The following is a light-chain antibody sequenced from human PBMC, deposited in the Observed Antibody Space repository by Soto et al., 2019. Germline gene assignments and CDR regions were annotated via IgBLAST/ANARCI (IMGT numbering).Light chain of an antibody. J-gene: IGKJ4*01. V-gene: IGKV3-20*01. CDR3: QQYGSSPGALT. CDR1: QSVSSSF. Sequence: ESVLTQSPGTLSLSPGERATLSCRASQSVSSSFLAWYQQKPGQAPRLLIYAASSRATGIPDRFSGSGSGTAFTLTISRLEPEDFAVYYCQQYGSSPGALTFGGGTKVEIK. CDR2: AAS.